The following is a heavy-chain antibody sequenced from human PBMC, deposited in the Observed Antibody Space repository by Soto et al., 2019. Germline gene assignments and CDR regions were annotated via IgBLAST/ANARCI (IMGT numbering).Heavy chain of an antibody. Sequence: EVQLVESGGGLVQPGGSLKLSCAASGFTFSGSAMHWVRQASGKGLEWVGRIRSKANSYATAYAASVKGRFTISRNDSKNTAYLQMNSLKTEDTAVYYCTSIRDSSGSRPSYWGQGALVTVSS. D-gene: IGHD3-22*01. CDR3: TSIRDSSGSRPSY. CDR1: GFTFSGSA. CDR2: IRSKANSYAT. V-gene: IGHV3-73*02. J-gene: IGHJ4*02.